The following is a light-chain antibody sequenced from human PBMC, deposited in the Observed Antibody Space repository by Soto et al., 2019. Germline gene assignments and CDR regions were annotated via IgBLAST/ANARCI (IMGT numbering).Light chain of an antibody. CDR3: QQYGGLPT. CDR1: QSVSSY. CDR2: GAS. V-gene: IGKV3-20*01. Sequence: EIVLTQSPATQSLSPGERATLSCRASQSVSSYLSWYQQKPGQAPRLLIYGASSRATGIPDRFRGSGSGTDFTLTISRLEPEDFAVYYCQQYGGLPTFGQGTKVDI. J-gene: IGKJ1*01.